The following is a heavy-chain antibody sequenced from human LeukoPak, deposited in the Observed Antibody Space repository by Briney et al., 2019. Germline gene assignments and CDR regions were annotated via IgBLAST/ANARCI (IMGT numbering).Heavy chain of an antibody. D-gene: IGHD5-18*01. J-gene: IGHJ5*02. CDR3: ARGLQLAGWFDP. Sequence: SETLSLTCTVSGGSISSYYWGWIRQPPGKGLEWIGTIYYSGSTYYNPSLKSRVTISVATSKNQFSLKLSSVTAADTAVYYCARGLQLAGWFDPWGQGTLVTVSS. CDR1: GGSISSYY. V-gene: IGHV4-39*01. CDR2: IYYSGST.